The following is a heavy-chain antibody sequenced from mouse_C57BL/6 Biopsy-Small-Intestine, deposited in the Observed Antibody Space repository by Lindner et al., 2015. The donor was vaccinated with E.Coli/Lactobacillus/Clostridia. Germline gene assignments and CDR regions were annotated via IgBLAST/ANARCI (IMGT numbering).Heavy chain of an antibody. CDR3: ARVMAADGTVWAFDV. CDR1: GYSFTSYY. V-gene: IGHV1-64*01. J-gene: IGHJ3*01. D-gene: IGHD2-3*01. Sequence: SVKVSCKASGYSFTSYYMHWVRQAPGQGLDYMGMINPSGGSTLYAENFQDRVTLTSDTSTSTVYMEISSLRSEDTAVYYCARVMAADGTVWAFDVWGQGTLVTVSS. CDR2: INPSGGST.